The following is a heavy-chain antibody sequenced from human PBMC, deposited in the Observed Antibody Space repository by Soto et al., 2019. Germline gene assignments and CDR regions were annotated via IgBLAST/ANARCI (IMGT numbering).Heavy chain of an antibody. V-gene: IGHV3-33*01. Sequence: PGGSLRLSCAASGFTFRGYGMNWVRQAPGKGLEWVAVIWYDGSDKYYADSVRGRFTISRDNSNNTLSLQMNSLRAEDTAVYYCARGSIGTRGYLQHWGQGTLVTLSS. CDR1: GFTFRGYG. CDR2: IWYDGSDK. D-gene: IGHD3-3*02. CDR3: ARGSIGTRGYLQH. J-gene: IGHJ1*01.